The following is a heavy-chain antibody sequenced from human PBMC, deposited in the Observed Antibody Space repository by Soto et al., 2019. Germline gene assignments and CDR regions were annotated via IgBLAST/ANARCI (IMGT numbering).Heavy chain of an antibody. Sequence: LSLTCAVSGGSISSGGYSWSWIRQPPGKGLEWIGYIYHSGSTYYNPSLKSRVTISVDRFKNLFSLMLSFVTSADTAVYYCARVPDRWGQGTLVIFSS. CDR3: ARVPDR. V-gene: IGHV4-30-2*01. D-gene: IGHD2-2*01. CDR1: GGSISSGGYS. J-gene: IGHJ5*02. CDR2: IYHSGST.